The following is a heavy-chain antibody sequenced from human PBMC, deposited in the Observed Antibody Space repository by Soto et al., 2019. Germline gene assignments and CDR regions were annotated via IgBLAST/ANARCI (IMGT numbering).Heavy chain of an antibody. Sequence: QVQLVQSGAEVKKPGASVKVSCKASGYTFTSYDINWVRQAPGQGLEWMGWMNPNSGNTGYAQKFQGRVTMTRNTSIRTAYMELSSLRSKDTDVYYCARPTNDYGDRHWSQGTLVTVTS. CDR2: MNPNSGNT. V-gene: IGHV1-8*01. CDR1: GYTFTSYD. D-gene: IGHD4-17*01. J-gene: IGHJ4*02. CDR3: ARPTNDYGDRH.